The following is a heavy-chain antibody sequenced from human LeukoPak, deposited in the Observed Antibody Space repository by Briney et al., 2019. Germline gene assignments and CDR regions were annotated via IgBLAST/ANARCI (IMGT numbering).Heavy chain of an antibody. Sequence: ASVKVSCKASGYTFTGYGISWVRQAPGQGLEWMGWISAYNGNTNYAQKLQGRVTMTTDTSTSTAYMELRSPRSDDTAVYYCARDTGPYSSGWYGGYWGQGTLVTVSS. CDR1: GYTFTGYG. J-gene: IGHJ4*02. V-gene: IGHV1-18*01. CDR3: ARDTGPYSSGWYGGY. D-gene: IGHD6-19*01. CDR2: ISAYNGNT.